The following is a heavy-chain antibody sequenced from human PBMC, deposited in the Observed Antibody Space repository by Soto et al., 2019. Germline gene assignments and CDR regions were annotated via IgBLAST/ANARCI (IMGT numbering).Heavy chain of an antibody. CDR2: IYYSGST. V-gene: IGHV4-30-4*01. D-gene: IGHD3-16*01. CDR3: ARGVYDPYYYYYYGMDV. CDR1: GGSISSGDYY. J-gene: IGHJ6*02. Sequence: PSETLSLTCTVSGGSISSGDYYWSWIRQPPGKGLEWIAYIYYSGSTYYNPSLKSRVTISVDTSKNQFTLKLSSVTAADTAVYYCARGVYDPYYYYYYGMDVWGQGTTVTVSS.